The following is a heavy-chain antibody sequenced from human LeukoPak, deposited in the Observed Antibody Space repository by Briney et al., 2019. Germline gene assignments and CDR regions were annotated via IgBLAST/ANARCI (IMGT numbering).Heavy chain of an antibody. Sequence: ASVKVSCKASGYTFTGYYMHWVRQAPGQGLEWMGIINPSGGSTSYAQKFQGRVTMTRDMSTSTVYMELSSLRSEDTAVYYCARTLGPYDDAFDIWGQGTMVTVSS. J-gene: IGHJ3*02. V-gene: IGHV1-46*01. CDR3: ARTLGPYDDAFDI. CDR1: GYTFTGYY. CDR2: INPSGGST. D-gene: IGHD7-27*01.